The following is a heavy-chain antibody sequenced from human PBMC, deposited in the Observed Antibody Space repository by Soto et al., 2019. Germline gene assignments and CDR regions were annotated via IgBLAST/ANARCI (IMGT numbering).Heavy chain of an antibody. V-gene: IGHV1-69*04. CDR2: IIPILGIA. CDR1: GGTFSSYT. Sequence: SVKVSCKASGGTFSSYTISWVRQAPGQGLEWMGRIIPILGIANYAQKFQGRVTITADESTSTAYMELSSLRSEDTAVYYCARDLESSGYSAAGAFDIWGRGTMVTFSS. CDR3: ARDLESSGYSAAGAFDI. J-gene: IGHJ3*02. D-gene: IGHD3-22*01.